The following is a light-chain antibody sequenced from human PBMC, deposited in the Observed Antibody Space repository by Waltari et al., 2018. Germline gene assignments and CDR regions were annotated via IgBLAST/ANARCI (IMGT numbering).Light chain of an antibody. Sequence: QSALTQPASVSGSPGKSINIPCTGTSSYIGGDRYVSWYQQHPGKAPKLMIYDVSKRFSGISNRFSGSKSANTASLTISGLQAEDEADYYCSAYTSSSSRVFGTGTRVTVL. CDR3: SAYTSSSSRV. J-gene: IGLJ1*01. CDR2: DVS. V-gene: IGLV2-14*03. CDR1: SSYIGGDRY.